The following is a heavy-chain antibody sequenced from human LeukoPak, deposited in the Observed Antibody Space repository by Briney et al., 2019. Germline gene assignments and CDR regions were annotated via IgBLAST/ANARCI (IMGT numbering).Heavy chain of an antibody. J-gene: IGHJ3*02. D-gene: IGHD3-9*01. CDR2: INHSGST. V-gene: IGHV4-34*01. CDR1: GGSFSGYH. CDR3: ARWGSFRLRYFDWWFSSFDI. Sequence: SETLSLTCAVYGGSFSGYHWIWIRQPPGKGLEWIGEINHSGSTNYIPSLKSRVTISVDTSKNQFSLKLSSVTAADPAVYYCARWGSFRLRYFDWWFSSFDIWGQGTMVTVSS.